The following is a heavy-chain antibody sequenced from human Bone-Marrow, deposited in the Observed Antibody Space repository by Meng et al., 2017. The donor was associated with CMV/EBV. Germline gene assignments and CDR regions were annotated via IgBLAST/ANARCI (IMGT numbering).Heavy chain of an antibody. J-gene: IGHJ6*02. Sequence: GGSLRLSCAASGCTFSSYSMNWVRQAPGKGLEWVSSISSSSSYIYYADSVKGRFTISRDNAKNSLYLQMNSLRAEDTAVYYCARDIASGYDYYYYGMDVWGQGTTVTVSS. CDR2: ISSSSSYI. CDR3: ARDIASGYDYYYYGMDV. D-gene: IGHD5-12*01. CDR1: GCTFSSYS. V-gene: IGHV3-21*01.